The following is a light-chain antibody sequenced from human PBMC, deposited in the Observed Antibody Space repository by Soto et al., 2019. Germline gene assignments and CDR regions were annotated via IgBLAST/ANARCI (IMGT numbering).Light chain of an antibody. CDR2: LAS. CDR1: QAVNTR. CDR3: HQRGNGPPWT. J-gene: IGKJ1*01. Sequence: EIVLTHSPATLSFFPCDGFTLSCRASQAVNTRLAWYQHKPGQAPRLLIYLASNRAAGVPARFSGSGSTTDFTLTISSLEPEDFAVYYCHQRGNGPPWTFGQGTKVDIK. V-gene: IGKV3-11*01.